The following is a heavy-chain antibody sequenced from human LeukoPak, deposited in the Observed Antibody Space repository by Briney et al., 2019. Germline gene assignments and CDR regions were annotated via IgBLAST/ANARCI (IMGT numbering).Heavy chain of an antibody. CDR2: IYYSGST. J-gene: IGHJ4*02. V-gene: IGHV4-59*01. CDR3: ARSLRYRADY. CDR1: GGSISSYY. D-gene: IGHD3-9*01. Sequence: SQTLSLTCTVSGGSISSYYWSWLRQPPGKGLEWIGYIYYSGSTNYNPSLKSRVTISVDTSKNQFSLKLSSVTAADTAVYYCARSLRYRADYWGQGTLVTVPS.